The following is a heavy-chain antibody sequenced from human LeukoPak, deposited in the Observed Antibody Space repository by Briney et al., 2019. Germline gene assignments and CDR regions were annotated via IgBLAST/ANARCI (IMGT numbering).Heavy chain of an antibody. D-gene: IGHD2-2*01. Sequence: GGSLRLSCTASGFTFSDYWMTWVRQAPGKGLEWLANIKQDGSAKYYVDSVKGRFTISRDNAKNSLYLQMDSLRVEDTATYYCARWRDSTSERSDYWGQGTVVTVSS. CDR2: IKQDGSAK. CDR3: ARWRDSTSERSDY. V-gene: IGHV3-7*01. J-gene: IGHJ4*02. CDR1: GFTFSDYW.